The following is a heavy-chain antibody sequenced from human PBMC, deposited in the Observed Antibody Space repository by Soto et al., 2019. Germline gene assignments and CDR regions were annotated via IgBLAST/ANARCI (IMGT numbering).Heavy chain of an antibody. V-gene: IGHV3-33*01. CDR3: ARDEGDSGWFYFDY. J-gene: IGHJ4*02. CDR2: MWYDGSNK. CDR1: GFTFSSYG. Sequence: QVQLVESGGGVVQPGRSLRLSCAASGFTFSSYGMHWVRQAPGKGLGWVAVMWYDGSNKYYADYVKGRFTISRDNSRTTLYLQMNSLRSEDTAVYYCARDEGDSGWFYFDYWGQGTLVTVSS. D-gene: IGHD6-19*01.